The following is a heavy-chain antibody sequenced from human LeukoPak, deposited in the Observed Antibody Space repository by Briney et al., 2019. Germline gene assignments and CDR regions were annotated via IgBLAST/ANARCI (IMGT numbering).Heavy chain of an antibody. Sequence: GGSLRLSCAASGFTFSIYWMSWVRQAPGKGLEWVANIKEDGSEKYYVDSVKGRFIISRDNAKNSLYLQMNSLRAEDTAVYYCARAHSSSFDYWGQGTLVTVSS. V-gene: IGHV3-7*04. CDR2: IKEDGSEK. CDR1: GFTFSIYW. CDR3: ARAHSSSFDY. D-gene: IGHD6-13*01. J-gene: IGHJ4*02.